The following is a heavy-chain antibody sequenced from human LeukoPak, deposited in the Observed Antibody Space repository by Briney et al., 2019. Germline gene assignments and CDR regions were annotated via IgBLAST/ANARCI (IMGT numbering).Heavy chain of an antibody. CDR3: ARHEPGYCSSTSCYYSNWFDP. CDR2: IYTSGST. Sequence: PSETLSLTCTVSGGSISSGSYYWRWIRQPAGKGLEWIGRIYTSGSTNYNPSLKSRFTISVDTSKNQFSLKLSSVTAADTAVYYCARHEPGYCSSTSCYYSNWFDPWGQGTLVTVSS. V-gene: IGHV4-61*02. CDR1: GGSISSGSYY. J-gene: IGHJ5*02. D-gene: IGHD2-2*01.